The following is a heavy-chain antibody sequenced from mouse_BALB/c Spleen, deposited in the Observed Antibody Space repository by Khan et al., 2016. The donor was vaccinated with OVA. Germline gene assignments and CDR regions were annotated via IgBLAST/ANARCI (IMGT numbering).Heavy chain of an antibody. Sequence: EVKLQESGPGLVKPSQTVSLTCTVTGISITSGNYRWSWIRQFPGNKLEWIGNIYYIGTVTYNPSLTSRTTITRYTSKNQFCLEMNALTAEDTATYDCARDYGSLYWYFDVWGAGTTVTVSS. CDR1: GISITSGNYR. J-gene: IGHJ1*01. CDR3: ARDYGSLYWYFDV. D-gene: IGHD1-1*01. CDR2: IYYIGTV. V-gene: IGHV3-5*02.